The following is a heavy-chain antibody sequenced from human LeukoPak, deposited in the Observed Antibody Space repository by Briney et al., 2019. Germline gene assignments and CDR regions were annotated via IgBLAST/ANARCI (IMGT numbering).Heavy chain of an antibody. CDR1: GGSFSGYY. V-gene: IGHV4-34*01. CDR2: INDSGNS. CDR3: ARGQVVRDY. Sequence: KPSETLSLTCAVYGGSFSGYYWSWIRQPPGKGLEWIGEINDSGNSNYIPSLKSRVTISVDTSKNQFSLKLSSVTAADTAVYYCARGQVVRDYWGQGTLVTVSS. D-gene: IGHD2-15*01. J-gene: IGHJ4*02.